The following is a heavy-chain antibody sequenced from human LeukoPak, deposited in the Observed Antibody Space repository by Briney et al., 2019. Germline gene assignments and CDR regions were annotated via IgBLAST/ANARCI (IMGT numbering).Heavy chain of an antibody. D-gene: IGHD2/OR15-2a*01. CDR2: ISAYNGNT. Sequence: ASVKFSCKASGYTFTSYYMHWVRQAPGKGLEWMGWISAYNGNTYYAQKLKGRATMTTDTPKSTGYMELRSLRSDDTAVYYCARDLTFEGSCCFDPWGQGTLVTVSS. V-gene: IGHV1-18*04. CDR3: ARDLTFEGSCCFDP. CDR1: GYTFTSYY. J-gene: IGHJ5*02.